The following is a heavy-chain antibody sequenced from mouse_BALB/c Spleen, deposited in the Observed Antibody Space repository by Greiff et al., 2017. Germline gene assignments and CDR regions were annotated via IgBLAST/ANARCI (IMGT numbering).Heavy chain of an antibody. Sequence: EVHLVESGGGLVKPGGSLKLSCAASGFTFSDYYMYWVRQTPEKRLEWVATISDGGSYTYYPDSVKGRFTISRDNAKNNLYLQMSSLKSEDTAMYYCARAGDYDWFAYWGQGTLVTVSA. V-gene: IGHV5-4*02. CDR1: GFTFSDYY. J-gene: IGHJ3*01. CDR2: ISDGGSYT. D-gene: IGHD2-4*01. CDR3: ARAGDYDWFAY.